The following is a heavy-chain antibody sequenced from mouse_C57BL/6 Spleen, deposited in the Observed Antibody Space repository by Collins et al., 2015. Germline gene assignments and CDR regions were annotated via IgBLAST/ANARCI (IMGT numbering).Heavy chain of an antibody. J-gene: IGHJ4*01. CDR2: INTYSGVP. CDR3: ARGRRPDYYAMDY. CDR1: GYTFTTYG. Sequence: QIQLVQSGPELKKPRETVKISCKASGYTFTTYGMSWVKQAPGKGLKWMGWINTYSGVPTYADDFKGRFAFSLETSASTAYLQINNLKNEDTATYFCARGRRPDYYAMDYWGQGTSVTVSS. V-gene: IGHV9-3*01. D-gene: IGHD2-12*01.